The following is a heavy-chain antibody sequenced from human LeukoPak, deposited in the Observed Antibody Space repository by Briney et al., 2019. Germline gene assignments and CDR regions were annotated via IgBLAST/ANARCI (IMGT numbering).Heavy chain of an antibody. CDR1: GYTFTGYY. J-gene: IGHJ4*02. CDR3: ARGGLAIFGVVARGGDY. Sequence: ASVKVSCEASGYTFTGYYMHWVRQAPGQGLEWMGWINPNSGGTNYAQKFQGRVTMTRDTSISTAYMELSRLRSDDTAVYYCARGGLAIFGVVARGGDYWGQGTLVTVSS. D-gene: IGHD3-3*01. V-gene: IGHV1-2*02. CDR2: INPNSGGT.